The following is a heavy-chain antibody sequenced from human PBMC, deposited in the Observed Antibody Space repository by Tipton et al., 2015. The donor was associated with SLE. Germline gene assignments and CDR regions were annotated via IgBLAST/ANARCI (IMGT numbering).Heavy chain of an antibody. D-gene: IGHD2-2*01. J-gene: IGHJ4*02. CDR2: ISCNSGSI. Sequence: SLRLSCAASGFTFDDYAMHWVLQPPAKDLVGVSGISCNSGSIGYADSVKGRFTISRDNAKNSLYLQMNSLRAEDTALYYCAKDISIVVVPAAHFDYWGQGTLVTVSS. CDR3: AKDISIVVVPAAHFDY. V-gene: IGHV3-9*01. CDR1: GFTFDDYA.